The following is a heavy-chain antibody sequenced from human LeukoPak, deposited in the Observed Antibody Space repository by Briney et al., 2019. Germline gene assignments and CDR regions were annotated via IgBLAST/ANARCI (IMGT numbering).Heavy chain of an antibody. Sequence: SETLSLTCAVYGGSFSGYYWSWIRQPPGKGLEWIGEINHSGSTNYNPSLKSRVTISVDTSKNQFSLKLSSVTAADTAVYYCARSFGSWYGSEYFQHWGQGTLVTVSS. D-gene: IGHD6-13*01. CDR1: GGSFSGYY. J-gene: IGHJ1*01. CDR2: INHSGST. V-gene: IGHV4-34*01. CDR3: ARSFGSWYGSEYFQH.